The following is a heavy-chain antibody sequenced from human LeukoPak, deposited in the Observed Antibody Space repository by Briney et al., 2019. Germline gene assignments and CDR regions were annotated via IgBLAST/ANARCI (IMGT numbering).Heavy chain of an antibody. D-gene: IGHD1-1*01. CDR3: ARHEDRNWYFDH. CDR2: IYYSGST. V-gene: IGHV4-39*01. Sequence: SETLSLTCTVSGGSISSSDYYWSWIRQRPGRSLEWIGSIYYSGSTYYNPSLKSRVTISVDTSKNQFSLKLSSVTAPDTAVYYCARHEDRNWYFDHWGQGTLVTVSS. CDR1: GGSISSSDYY. J-gene: IGHJ4*02.